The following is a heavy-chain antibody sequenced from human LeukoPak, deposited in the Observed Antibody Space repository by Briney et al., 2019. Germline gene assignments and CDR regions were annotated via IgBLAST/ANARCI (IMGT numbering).Heavy chain of an antibody. Sequence: ASVKVSCKASGYTFTGYYMRWVRQAPGQGLEWMGWINPNSGGTNYAQKFQGRVTMTRDTSISTAYMELSRLRSDDTAVYYCARYQRSGHWFDPWGQGTLVTVSS. V-gene: IGHV1-2*02. CDR3: ARYQRSGHWFDP. CDR1: GYTFTGYY. J-gene: IGHJ5*02. D-gene: IGHD6-25*01. CDR2: INPNSGGT.